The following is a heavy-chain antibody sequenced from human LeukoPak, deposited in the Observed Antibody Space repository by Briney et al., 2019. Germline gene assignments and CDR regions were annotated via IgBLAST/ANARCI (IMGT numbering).Heavy chain of an antibody. CDR2: ISGSGGST. CDR3: AKDLGGYSYGYPNY. Sequence: GGSLRLSCAASGFTFSSYAMSWVRQAPGKGLEWVSAISGSGGSTYYADSVKGRFTISRDNSKNTLYLQMNSLRAEDTAVYYCAKDLGGYSYGYPNYWGQGTLVTVPS. D-gene: IGHD5-18*01. CDR1: GFTFSSYA. V-gene: IGHV3-23*01. J-gene: IGHJ4*02.